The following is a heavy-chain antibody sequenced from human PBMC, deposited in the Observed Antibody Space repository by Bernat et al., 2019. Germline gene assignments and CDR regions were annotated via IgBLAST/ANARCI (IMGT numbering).Heavy chain of an antibody. V-gene: IGHV3-30-3*01. CDR2: ISYDGSNK. Sequence: VQLVESGGGLVQPGGSLRLSCAASGFTFSSYAMHWVRQAPGKGLEWVAVISYDGSNKYYADSVKGRFTISRDNSKNTLYLQMNSLRAEDTAVYYCAGEYYYDSSGSYTGLLDYWGQGTLVTVSS. CDR3: AGEYYYDSSGSYTGLLDY. D-gene: IGHD3-22*01. J-gene: IGHJ4*02. CDR1: GFTFSSYA.